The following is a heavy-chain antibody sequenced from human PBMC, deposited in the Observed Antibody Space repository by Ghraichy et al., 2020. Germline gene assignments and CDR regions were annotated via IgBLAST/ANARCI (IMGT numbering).Heavy chain of an antibody. D-gene: IGHD4-17*01. CDR2: ISSSSSYI. Sequence: GGSLRLSCAASGFTFSSYSMNWVRQAPGKGLEWVSSISSSSSYIYYADSVKGRFTISRDNAKNSLYLQMNSLRAEDTAVYYCARDPTTVTTGRGDYWGQGTLVTVSS. J-gene: IGHJ4*02. CDR1: GFTFSSYS. CDR3: ARDPTTVTTGRGDY. V-gene: IGHV3-21*01.